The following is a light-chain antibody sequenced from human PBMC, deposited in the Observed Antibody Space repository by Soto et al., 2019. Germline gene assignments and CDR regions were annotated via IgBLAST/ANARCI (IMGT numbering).Light chain of an antibody. V-gene: IGKV1-39*01. CDR1: QSISIY. J-gene: IGKJ2*01. CDR3: QQYDHPPYT. CDR2: AAS. Sequence: DIQMTQSPSSLSASVGDRVSVTCRASQSISIYLNWFQQKPGKAPKLLIYAASSLQSGVPSRFSGSGSGTDFSLTVDSLQPEDTATYYCQQYDHPPYTFGQGTKLEIK.